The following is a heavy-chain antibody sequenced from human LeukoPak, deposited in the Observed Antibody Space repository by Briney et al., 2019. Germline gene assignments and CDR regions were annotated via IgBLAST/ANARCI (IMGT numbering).Heavy chain of an antibody. CDR1: GYTFTGYY. CDR2: IYPNSGAT. J-gene: IGHJ4*02. CDR3: GTLLSNGPFDY. Sequence: EASVKVSCKASGYTFTGYYMHWVRQAPGQGLEWMGYIYPNSGATKYAQEFQGRVTMTRDTSISTAYMELSGLRSDDTAVYYCGTLLSNGPFDYWGQGSLVTVSS. V-gene: IGHV1-2*02.